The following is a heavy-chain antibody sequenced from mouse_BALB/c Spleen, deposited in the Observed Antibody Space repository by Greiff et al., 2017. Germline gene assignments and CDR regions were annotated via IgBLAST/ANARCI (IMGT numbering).Heavy chain of an antibody. CDR3: ARYYSGPFDY. Sequence: EVQLVESGGGLVQPGGSRKLSCAASGFTFSSFGMHWVRQAPEKGLEWVAYISSGSSTIYYADTVKGRFTISRDNPKNTLFLQMTSLRSEDTAMYYCARYYSGPFDYWGQGTTLTVSS. CDR1: GFTFSSFG. V-gene: IGHV5-17*02. CDR2: ISSGSSTI. J-gene: IGHJ2*01. D-gene: IGHD2-12*01.